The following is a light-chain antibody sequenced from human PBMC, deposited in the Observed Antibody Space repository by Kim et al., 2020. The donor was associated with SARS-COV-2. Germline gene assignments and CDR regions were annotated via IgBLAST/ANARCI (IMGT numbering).Light chain of an antibody. V-gene: IGKV1-5*01. Sequence: DIQMTQSPSTLSASVGDRVTITCRASRGISAWLAWYQQKPGKVPKLLIYDASTLESGVPSSFSGSGSGTEFTLTISSLQPDDFATYYCQQYNSYPWTFGQGTKVDIK. CDR2: DAS. J-gene: IGKJ1*01. CDR1: RGISAW. CDR3: QQYNSYPWT.